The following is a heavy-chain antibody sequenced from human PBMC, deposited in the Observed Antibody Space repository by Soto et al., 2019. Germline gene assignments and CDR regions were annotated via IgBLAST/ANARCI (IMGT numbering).Heavy chain of an antibody. CDR3: AHIPHLTTVTTFAY. CDR1: GFSLSTSGVG. Sequence: QITLKESGPTLVKPTPTLTLTCTFSGFSLSTSGVGVGWIRQPPEKALEWLALIYWDDDKRYSPSLKSRLTITNDTSKNQVVLTMTNMDPVDTATYYCAHIPHLTTVTTFAYWGQGTLVTVSS. D-gene: IGHD4-17*01. CDR2: IYWDDDK. J-gene: IGHJ4*02. V-gene: IGHV2-5*02.